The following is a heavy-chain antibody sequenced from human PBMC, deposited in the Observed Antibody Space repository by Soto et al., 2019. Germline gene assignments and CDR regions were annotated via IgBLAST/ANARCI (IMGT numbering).Heavy chain of an antibody. V-gene: IGHV3-23*01. CDR3: AKDRWVRGVTPSSSDY. D-gene: IGHD3-10*01. CDR1: EFTFSSYA. J-gene: IGHJ4*02. CDR2: IVGSGDST. Sequence: GGSLRLSCAASEFTFSSYAMSWVRQAPGKGLEWVSAIVGSGDSTYYADSVKGRFAISRDNSKNTLYLQMSSLRAEDTAVYYCAKDRWVRGVTPSSSDYWAWEPWSPSP.